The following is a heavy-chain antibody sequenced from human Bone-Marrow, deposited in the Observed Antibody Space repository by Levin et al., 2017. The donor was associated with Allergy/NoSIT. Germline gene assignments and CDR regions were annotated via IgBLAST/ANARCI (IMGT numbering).Heavy chain of an antibody. D-gene: IGHD6-19*01. CDR1: GYTFTSYG. CDR3: ARDQWDGGAVAGSHRGVFDY. V-gene: IGHV1-18*01. CDR2: ISAYNGNT. Sequence: ASVKVSCKASGYTFTSYGISWVRQAPGQGLEWMGWISAYNGNTNYAQKLQGRVTMTTDTSTSTAYMELRSLRSDDTAVYYCARDQWDGGAVAGSHRGVFDYWGQGTLVTVSS. J-gene: IGHJ4*02.